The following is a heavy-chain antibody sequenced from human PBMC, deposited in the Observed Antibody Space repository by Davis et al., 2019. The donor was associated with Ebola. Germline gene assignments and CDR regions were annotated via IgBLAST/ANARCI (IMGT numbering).Heavy chain of an antibody. CDR2: IYTSGST. D-gene: IGHD3-10*01. CDR3: GRDATPRGLTGMDV. Sequence: PSETLSLTCTVSGVSITSGSYYWTWIRQSAGKGLEWIGHIYTSGSTNYNPSLKSRVTMSVDTSKNQFSLKLSSLTAADTAVYYCGRDATPRGLTGMDVWGQGTTVTVSS. V-gene: IGHV4-61*09. CDR1: GVSITSGSYY. J-gene: IGHJ6*02.